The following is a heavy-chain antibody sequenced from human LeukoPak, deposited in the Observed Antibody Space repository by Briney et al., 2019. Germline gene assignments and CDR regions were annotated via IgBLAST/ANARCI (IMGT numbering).Heavy chain of an antibody. J-gene: IGHJ4*02. CDR3: ARGLGYCSGGSCSHLDH. D-gene: IGHD2-15*01. CDR2: MNPNSGNT. CDR1: GYTFTSYD. Sequence: EASVKVSYKASGYTFTSYDINWVRQATGQGLEWMGWMNPNSGNTGYTQKFQGRVTMTRNTSISTAYMELSSLRSEDTAVYYCARGLGYCSGGSCSHLDHWGQGTLVTVSS. V-gene: IGHV1-8*01.